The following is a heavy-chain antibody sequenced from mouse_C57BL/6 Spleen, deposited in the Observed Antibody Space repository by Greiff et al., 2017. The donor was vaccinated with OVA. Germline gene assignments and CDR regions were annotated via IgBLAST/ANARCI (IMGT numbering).Heavy chain of an antibody. CDR2: ISSGSSTI. D-gene: IGHD2-1*01. Sequence: EVKVVESGGGLVKPGGSLKLSCAASGFTFSDYGMHWVRQAPEKGLEWVAYISSGSSTIYYADTVKGRFTISRDNAKNTLFLQMTSLRSEDTAMYYCAKPYGNFYYYAMDYWGQGTSVTVSS. CDR3: AKPYGNFYYYAMDY. J-gene: IGHJ4*01. V-gene: IGHV5-17*01. CDR1: GFTFSDYG.